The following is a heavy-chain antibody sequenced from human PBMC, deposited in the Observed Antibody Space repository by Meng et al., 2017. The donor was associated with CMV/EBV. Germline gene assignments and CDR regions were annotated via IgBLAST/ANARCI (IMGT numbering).Heavy chain of an antibody. CDR3: ARFVASGSPRPYYYYYYGMDV. Sequence: GESLKISCAASGFTFSSYWMSWVRQAPGKGLEWVANIKQDGSEKCYVDSVKGRFTISRDNAKNSLYLQMNSLRAEDTAVYYCARFVASGSPRPYYYYYYGMDVWGQGTTVTVSS. V-gene: IGHV3-7*01. D-gene: IGHD1-26*01. J-gene: IGHJ6*02. CDR1: GFTFSSYW. CDR2: IKQDGSEK.